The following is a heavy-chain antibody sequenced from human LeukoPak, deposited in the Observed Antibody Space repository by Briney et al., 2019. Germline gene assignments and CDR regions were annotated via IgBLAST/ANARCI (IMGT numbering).Heavy chain of an antibody. J-gene: IGHJ5*02. CDR2: INPNSGGT. CDR1: GYTFTGYY. CDR3: AREIEYCSSTSCYPDWFDP. D-gene: IGHD2-2*01. Sequence: ASVKVSCKASGYTFTGYYMHWVRQAPGQGLEWMGWINPNSGGTNYAQKFQGRVTMTRDTSISTAYMELSRLRSDDTAVYYCAREIEYCSSTSCYPDWFDPWGQGTLVTVSS. V-gene: IGHV1-2*02.